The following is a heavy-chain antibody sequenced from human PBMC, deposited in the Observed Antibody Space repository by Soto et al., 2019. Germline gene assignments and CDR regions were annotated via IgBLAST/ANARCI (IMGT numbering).Heavy chain of an antibody. J-gene: IGHJ4*02. CDR2: IYHSGST. CDR3: ARSVVVVVAATFDY. Sequence: SETLSLTCTVSGYSISSDYYWGWIRQPPGKGLEWIGSIYHSGSTYYNPSLKSRVTISVDTSKNQFSLKLSSVTAADTAVYYCARSVVVVVAATFDYWGQGTLVTVSS. CDR1: GYSISSDYY. V-gene: IGHV4-38-2*02. D-gene: IGHD2-15*01.